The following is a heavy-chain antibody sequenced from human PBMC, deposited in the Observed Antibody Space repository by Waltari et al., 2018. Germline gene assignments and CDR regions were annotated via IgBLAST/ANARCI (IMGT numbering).Heavy chain of an antibody. CDR1: CGSFSGYY. CDR2: INHSGST. CDR3: ARVRYCSSTSCYRGYYYYMDV. J-gene: IGHJ6*03. D-gene: IGHD2-2*01. V-gene: IGHV4-34*01. Sequence: QVQLQQWGAGLLKPSETLSLTRAVYCGSFSGYYWGCVPPPPGEGREWIGEINHSGSTNYNPSLKSRVTISVDTSKNQFSLKLSSVTAADTAVYYCARVRYCSSTSCYRGYYYYMDVWGKGTTVTVSS.